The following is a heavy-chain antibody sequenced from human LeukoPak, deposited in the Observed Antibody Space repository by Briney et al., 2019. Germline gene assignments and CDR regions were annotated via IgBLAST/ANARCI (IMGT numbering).Heavy chain of an antibody. CDR3: AREGVAGPYCSGGRCYYYYYGLDV. D-gene: IGHD2-15*01. CDR2: IYHSGST. V-gene: IGHV4-31*03. CDR1: GVSISSRDYY. J-gene: IGHJ6*02. Sequence: SETLSLTCSVSGVSISSRDYYWNWIRHLPGKGLEGIWYIYHSGSTYNPSLQSRVTISLDTSKNQFSLRLTSVTAADTAVYYCAREGVAGPYCSGGRCYYYYYGLDVWGQGTTVTVSS.